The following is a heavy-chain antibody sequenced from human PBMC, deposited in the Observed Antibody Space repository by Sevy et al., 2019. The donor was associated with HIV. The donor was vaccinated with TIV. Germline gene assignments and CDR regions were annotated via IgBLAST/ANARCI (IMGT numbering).Heavy chain of an antibody. CDR3: ATDLGYCSRTTCYIPYYGMDV. CDR2: ISYDGSST. J-gene: IGHJ6*02. V-gene: IGHV3-30*03. Sequence: GGSLRLSCAASGFTFNTYAMYWVRQAPGKGLEWVAVISYDGSSTYYADSVKGRFTISRDNSMNTLYLQMNSLRTEDTAVYYCATDLGYCSRTTCYIPYYGMDVWGQGTTVTVSS. D-gene: IGHD2-2*02. CDR1: GFTFNTYA.